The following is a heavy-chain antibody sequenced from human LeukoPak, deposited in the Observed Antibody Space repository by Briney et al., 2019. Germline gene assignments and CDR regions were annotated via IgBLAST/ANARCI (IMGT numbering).Heavy chain of an antibody. D-gene: IGHD5-12*01. CDR3: ARHGDSYDSPYDY. J-gene: IGHJ4*02. CDR2: IYYSGRT. V-gene: IGHV4-59*01. Sequence: SETLSLTCSVSGGSISSYYWNWIRQTPGKGLEWIGHIYYSGRTNYNPSLKSRVTISVDTSKNQFSLTLSSVTTADTAVYYCARHGDSYDSPYDYWGQGTLVTVSS. CDR1: GGSISSYY.